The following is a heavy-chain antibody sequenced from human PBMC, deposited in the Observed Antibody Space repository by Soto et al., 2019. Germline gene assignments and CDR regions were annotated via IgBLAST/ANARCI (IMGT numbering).Heavy chain of an antibody. CDR2: INSDGSST. V-gene: IGHV3-74*01. Sequence: GGSLRLSCAASGFTFSSYWMHWVRQAPGKGLVWVSRINSDGSSTSYADSVKGRFTISRDNAKNTLYLQMNSLRAEDTAVYYCARDQFLPEGYDYFLNRDYYYGMDVWGQGTTVTVSS. J-gene: IGHJ6*02. CDR3: ARDQFLPEGYDYFLNRDYYYGMDV. D-gene: IGHD5-12*01. CDR1: GFTFSSYW.